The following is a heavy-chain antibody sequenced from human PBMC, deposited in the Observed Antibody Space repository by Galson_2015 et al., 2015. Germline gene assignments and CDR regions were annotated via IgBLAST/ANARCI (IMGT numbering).Heavy chain of an antibody. Sequence: QSGAEVKKPGESLRISCTGSGYSFTSYWISWVRQMPGKGLEWMGRIDPSDSYTNYSPSFQGHVTISADKSISTAYLQWSSLKASDTAMYYCASQYYDVLTGYLYYYGMDVWGQGTTVTVSS. CDR2: IDPSDSYT. J-gene: IGHJ6*02. CDR1: GYSFTSYW. CDR3: ASQYYDVLTGYLYYYGMDV. V-gene: IGHV5-10-1*01. D-gene: IGHD3-9*01.